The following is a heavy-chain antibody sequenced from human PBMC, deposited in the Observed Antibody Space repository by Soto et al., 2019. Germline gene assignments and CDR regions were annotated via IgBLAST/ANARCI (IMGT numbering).Heavy chain of an antibody. J-gene: IGHJ6*02. CDR3: ARDYYDSSGFTYGMDV. CDR1: GGTFSSYA. D-gene: IGHD3-22*01. CDR2: IIPIFGTA. Sequence: SVKVSCKASGGTFSSYAISWVRQAPGQGLEWMGGIIPIFGTANYAQKFQGRVTITADESTSTAYMELSSLRSEDTAVYYCARDYYDSSGFTYGMDVWGQGTTVTVS. V-gene: IGHV1-69*13.